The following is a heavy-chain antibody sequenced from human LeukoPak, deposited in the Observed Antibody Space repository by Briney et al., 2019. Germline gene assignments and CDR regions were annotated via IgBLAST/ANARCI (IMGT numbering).Heavy chain of an antibody. D-gene: IGHD1-7*01. CDR3: ARGSRDWNYFSDYYYYMDV. V-gene: IGHV4-39*01. Sequence: PSETLSLTCTVSGGSISSSSYYWGWIRQPPGKGLEWIGSIYYSGSTYYNPSLKSRVTISVDTSKNQFSLKLSSVTAADTAVYYCARGSRDWNYFSDYYYYMDVWGKGTTVTVSS. CDR2: IYYSGST. CDR1: GGSISSSSYY. J-gene: IGHJ6*03.